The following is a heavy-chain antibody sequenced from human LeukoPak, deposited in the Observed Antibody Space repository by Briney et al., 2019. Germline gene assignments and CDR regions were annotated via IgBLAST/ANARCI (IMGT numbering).Heavy chain of an antibody. CDR1: GGTFSSYA. Sequence: GASVKVSCKASGGTFSSYAISWVRQAPGQGLEWMGRIIPILGIANYAQKFQGRVTITADKSTSTAYMELSSLRSEDTAVYYCAKETTYYYDSSGFLGFQHWGQGTLVTVSS. V-gene: IGHV1-69*04. CDR3: AKETTYYYDSSGFLGFQH. CDR2: IIPILGIA. D-gene: IGHD3-22*01. J-gene: IGHJ1*01.